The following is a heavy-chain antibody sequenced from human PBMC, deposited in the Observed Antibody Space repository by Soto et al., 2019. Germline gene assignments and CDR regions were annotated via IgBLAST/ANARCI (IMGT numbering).Heavy chain of an antibody. J-gene: IGHJ4*02. D-gene: IGHD5-18*01. CDR3: AKEYNYGYWFFDY. V-gene: IGHV3-30*18. Sequence: PGRSLRLSCAASGFSFSSYGMHWVRQAPGKGLEWVAVISYDGNIEFYRDSVKGRFTISRDNSKNTLYLQMSSLRPEDTGVYYCAKEYNYGYWFFDYWGQGTLVTVSS. CDR1: GFSFSSYG. CDR2: ISYDGNIE.